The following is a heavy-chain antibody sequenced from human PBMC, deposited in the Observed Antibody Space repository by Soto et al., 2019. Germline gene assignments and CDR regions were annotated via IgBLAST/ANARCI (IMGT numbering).Heavy chain of an antibody. Sequence: PSETLSLTCTVSGDSFSDYYWNWIRQVPGKGLEWIGFVFHSATTSYNPSLETRVAISDDTSKKQFSLRLTSVTAADAAIYYCARGHYSSGWPIDHWGQGILVTVSS. CDR3: ARGHYSSGWPIDH. V-gene: IGHV4-59*01. D-gene: IGHD6-19*01. J-gene: IGHJ4*02. CDR1: GDSFSDYY. CDR2: VFHSATT.